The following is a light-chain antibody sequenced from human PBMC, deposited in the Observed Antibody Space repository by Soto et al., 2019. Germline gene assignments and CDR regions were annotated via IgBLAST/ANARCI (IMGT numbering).Light chain of an antibody. CDR3: QQYYTTPWT. V-gene: IGKV4-1*01. CDR1: QGVLYKSNDKNY. CDR2: WXS. J-gene: IGKJ1*01. Sequence: DIGITHSPDSLHWSLAERATIGFXSSQGVLYKSNDKNYLAWYQQKPGKTPKXXXYWXSTRESGVPDRFSGSGSGADFTLTISSLQAEDVAVYYCQQYYTTPWTFGQGTKVDI.